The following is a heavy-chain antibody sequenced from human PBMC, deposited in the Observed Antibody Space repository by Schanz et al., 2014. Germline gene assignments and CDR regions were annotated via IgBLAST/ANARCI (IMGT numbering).Heavy chain of an antibody. CDR2: IFFRGST. Sequence: QVQLQQWGAGLLKPSQTLSLTCAVSGGSISSGGYSWSWIRQPPGKGLEWIGYIFFRGSTYYNPSLKSRVTISIDTSKNQFPLRLTSVTAADTAVYYCYGMDVWGQGTTVTVSS. CDR3: YGMDV. J-gene: IGHJ6*02. CDR1: GGSISSGGYS. V-gene: IGHV4-30-4*07.